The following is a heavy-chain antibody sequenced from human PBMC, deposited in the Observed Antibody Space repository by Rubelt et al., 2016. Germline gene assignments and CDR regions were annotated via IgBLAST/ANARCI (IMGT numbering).Heavy chain of an antibody. CDR1: GGTFSSYA. D-gene: IGHD2-15*01. Sequence: GAEVKKPGSSVKVSCKASGGTFSSYAISWVRQAPGQGLEWMGGIIPIFGTANYAQKFQGRVTITADKSTITAYMELSSLRSEDTAVYYCARDIRNIVVVVAATDYYYYGMDVWGQGTTVTVSS. J-gene: IGHJ6*02. CDR2: IIPIFGTA. CDR3: ARDIRNIVVVVAATDYYYYGMDV. V-gene: IGHV1-69*06.